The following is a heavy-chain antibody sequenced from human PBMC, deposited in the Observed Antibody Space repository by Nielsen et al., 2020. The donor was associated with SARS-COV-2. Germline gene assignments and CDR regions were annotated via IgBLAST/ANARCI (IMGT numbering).Heavy chain of an antibody. V-gene: IGHV3-21*04. CDR3: ARDTWASGRALFDN. J-gene: IGHJ4*02. CDR2: ISSSSSYI. CDR1: GFTFSSYS. D-gene: IGHD3-10*01. Sequence: GESLKISCAASGFTFSSYSMNWVRQAPGKGLEWVSSISSSSSYIYYADSVKGRFTISRDNGKKSVYLQMSSLRADDTAVYYCARDTWASGRALFDNWGQGTLVTVSS.